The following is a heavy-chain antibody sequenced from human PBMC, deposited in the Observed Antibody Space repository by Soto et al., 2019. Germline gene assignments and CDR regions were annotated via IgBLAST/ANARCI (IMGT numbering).Heavy chain of an antibody. J-gene: IGHJ6*02. V-gene: IGHV1-8*02. CDR2: MNPNSGNT. CDR3: ARAKTAYGTAV. Sequence: QVQLVQSGAEVKKPGASVKVSCKASGYTFTSYAITWVRQATGQGLEWMGWMNPNSGNTDYAQKFQGRVTMTTNTSISTAYMELSSLRSEETAVYYCARAKTAYGTAVWGQGTTVTVSS. D-gene: IGHD5-18*01. CDR1: GYTFTSYA.